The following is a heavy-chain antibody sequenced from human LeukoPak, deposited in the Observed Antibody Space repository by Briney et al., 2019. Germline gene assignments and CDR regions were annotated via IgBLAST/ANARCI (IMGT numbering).Heavy chain of an antibody. V-gene: IGHV3-15*01. CDR3: IAHFPYFYGFDV. J-gene: IGHJ6*04. CDR2: IKSEGEGATT. CDR1: GFTIGTAW. D-gene: IGHD3-3*02. Sequence: PGVSLRLSCVSSGFTIGTAWMSWVRQAPGKGLEWLGHIKSEGEGATTDYAAPAKGRFAISRDGSKNMIYLQMSSLKIDDTAIYYCIAHFPYFYGFDVWGKGTTVTVSS.